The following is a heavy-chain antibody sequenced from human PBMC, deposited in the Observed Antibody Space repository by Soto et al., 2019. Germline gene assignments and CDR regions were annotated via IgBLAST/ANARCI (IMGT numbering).Heavy chain of an antibody. D-gene: IGHD6-19*01. CDR3: VCGEKGSGWYWDYYYYYGMDV. CDR2: IKQDGSEK. Sequence: PGGSLRLSCAASGFTFSSYWMSWVRQAPGKGLEWVANIKQDGSEKYYVDSVKGRFTISRDNAKNSLYLQMNSLRAEDTAVYYCVCGEKGSGWYWDYYYYYGMDVWGQGTTVTVSS. CDR1: GFTFSSYW. V-gene: IGHV3-7*03. J-gene: IGHJ6*02.